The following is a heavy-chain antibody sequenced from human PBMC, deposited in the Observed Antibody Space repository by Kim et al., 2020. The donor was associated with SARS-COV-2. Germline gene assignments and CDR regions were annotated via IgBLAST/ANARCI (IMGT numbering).Heavy chain of an antibody. CDR2: ISGSGGRT. J-gene: IGHJ6*02. Sequence: GGSLRLSCAASGFTVSSYAMGWVRQAPGKGLEWVSAISGSGGRTYYADSVKGRFTISRDNSKNTLYLQMNSLRAEDTAVYYCAKGGGGSGPWGCYGMVVWGQGTTVTVSS. CDR3: AKGGGGSGPWGCYGMVV. D-gene: IGHD3-10*01. V-gene: IGHV3-23*01. CDR1: GFTVSSYA.